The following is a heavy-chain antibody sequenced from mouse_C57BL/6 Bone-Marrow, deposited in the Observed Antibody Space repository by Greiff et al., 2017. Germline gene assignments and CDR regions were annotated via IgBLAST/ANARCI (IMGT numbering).Heavy chain of an antibody. CDR1: GYTFTGYW. J-gene: IGHJ4*01. CDR3: ARWPSPYYDYDGGPYYAMDY. D-gene: IGHD2-4*01. Sequence: VQLQQSGAELMKPGASVKLSCKATGYTFTGYWIEWVKQRPGHGLEWIGEILPGSGSTNYNEKFTGKATFTADTSSNTAYMQLSSLTTEDSAIYYCARWPSPYYDYDGGPYYAMDYWGQGTSVTVSS. CDR2: ILPGSGST. V-gene: IGHV1-9*01.